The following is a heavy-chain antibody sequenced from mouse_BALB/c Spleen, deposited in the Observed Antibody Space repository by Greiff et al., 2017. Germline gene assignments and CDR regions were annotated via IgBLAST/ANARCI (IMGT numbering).Heavy chain of an antibody. Sequence: QGQLQQSGAELVRPGTSVKVSCKASGYAFTNYLIEWVKQRPGQGLEWIGVINPGSGGTNYNEKFKGKATLTADKSSSTAYMQLSSLTSDDSAVYFCARSDYDGYYPFAYWGQGTLVTVSA. CDR2: INPGSGGT. D-gene: IGHD2-3*01. CDR1: GYAFTNYL. CDR3: ARSDYDGYYPFAY. V-gene: IGHV1-54*03. J-gene: IGHJ3*01.